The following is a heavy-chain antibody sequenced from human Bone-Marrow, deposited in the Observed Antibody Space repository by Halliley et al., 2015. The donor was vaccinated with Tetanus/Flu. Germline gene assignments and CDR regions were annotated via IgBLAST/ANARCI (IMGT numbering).Heavy chain of an antibody. Sequence: LEWISYITNSGATTQYADSVKGRFSISRDNAKNSLSLQMDSLRVDDTAVYYCARGGVRKYYFDYWGQGTLVTVAS. CDR2: ITNSGATT. V-gene: IGHV3-48*03. D-gene: IGHD3-10*01. J-gene: IGHJ4*02. CDR3: ARGGVRKYYFDY.